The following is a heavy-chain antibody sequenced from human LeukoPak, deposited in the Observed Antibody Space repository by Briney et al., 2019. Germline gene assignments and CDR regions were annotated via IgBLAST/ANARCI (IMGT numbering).Heavy chain of an antibody. CDR2: ISAYNGYT. CDR3: PRDYIYYDSGRRDDVFDI. V-gene: IGHV1-18*04. Sequence: ASVNVSCKASGYTFTNYGISWVRQSPGQGLEWMGWISAYNGYTNYAQKFQGRVIMTTDTFTSTVYMELRSLRSDDTAIYYCPRDYIYYDSGRRDDVFDIWGQGTMAIVSS. J-gene: IGHJ3*02. D-gene: IGHD3-10*01. CDR1: GYTFTNYG.